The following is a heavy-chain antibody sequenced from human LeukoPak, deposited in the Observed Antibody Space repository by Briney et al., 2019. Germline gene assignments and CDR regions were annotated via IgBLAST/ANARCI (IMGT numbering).Heavy chain of an antibody. V-gene: IGHV3-66*04. D-gene: IGHD3-22*01. CDR3: ARLRGPSGYYMV. CDR1: GFTVSSNY. Sequence: PGGSLRLSCAASGFTVSSNYMSWVRQAPGKGLEWVSVIYGGGSTYYADSVKGRFTISRNNSKNTLYLQMNSLRAEDTAVYYCARLRGPSGYYMVWGQGTLVTSSS. J-gene: IGHJ4*02. CDR2: IYGGGST.